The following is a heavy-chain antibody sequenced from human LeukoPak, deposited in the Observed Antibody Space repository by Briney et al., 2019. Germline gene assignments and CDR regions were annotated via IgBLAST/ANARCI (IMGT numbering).Heavy chain of an antibody. V-gene: IGHV1-46*01. J-gene: IGHJ4*02. Sequence: ASVKVSCKASVYTFTSYYMHWVRQAPGQGLEWMGIINPIGGSTNYTEKLQGRVTMTRDTSTSTVYMELSSLRSEDTAVYYCARDYGDYSTPPDYWGQGTLVTVSS. CDR3: ARDYGDYSTPPDY. D-gene: IGHD4-17*01. CDR1: VYTFTSYY. CDR2: INPIGGST.